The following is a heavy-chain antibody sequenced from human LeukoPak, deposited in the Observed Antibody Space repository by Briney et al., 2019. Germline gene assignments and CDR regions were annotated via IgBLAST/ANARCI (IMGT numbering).Heavy chain of an antibody. J-gene: IGHJ4*02. V-gene: IGHV3-7*04. CDR2: IEKDGSEE. CDR1: GFTFSSHW. Sequence: PGGSLRLSCAASGFTFSSHWMTWVRQAPGKGLECVANIEKDGSEEYYLDSVKGRFTISRVNAKDALYLQMNSLRVEDTAVYFCARGKFGSGWIFDYWGQGTLVTVSS. D-gene: IGHD6-19*01. CDR3: ARGKFGSGWIFDY.